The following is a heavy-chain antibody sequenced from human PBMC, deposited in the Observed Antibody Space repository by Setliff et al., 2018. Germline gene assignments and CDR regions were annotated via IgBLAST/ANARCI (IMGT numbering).Heavy chain of an antibody. Sequence: SETLSLTCTVSGVSSSSHYWSWIRQPPGEGLEWIGYIHYTGSTNYNPSLKSRVALSVDTSKNQFSLKLTSVTAADTAVYYCARNGPQIYSSGWFDCWGQGTLVTVSS. CDR2: IHYTGST. J-gene: IGHJ4*02. V-gene: IGHV4-59*11. D-gene: IGHD6-19*01. CDR1: GVSSSSHY. CDR3: ARNGPQIYSSGWFDC.